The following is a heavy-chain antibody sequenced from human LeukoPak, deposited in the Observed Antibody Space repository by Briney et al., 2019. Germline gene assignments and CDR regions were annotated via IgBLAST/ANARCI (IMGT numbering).Heavy chain of an antibody. Sequence: PGRSLRLSCAAFGFTFTSYDLHWVRKAPGKGLEWVAVISSDGNTKYYLDSVKGRFSISRDNSKNTLYLQMSSLSSDDTAMYFCASISGASWGDFWGQGTQVTVSS. D-gene: IGHD3-16*01. CDR1: GFTFTSYD. CDR2: ISSDGNTK. V-gene: IGHV3-30-3*01. CDR3: ASISGASWGDF. J-gene: IGHJ4*02.